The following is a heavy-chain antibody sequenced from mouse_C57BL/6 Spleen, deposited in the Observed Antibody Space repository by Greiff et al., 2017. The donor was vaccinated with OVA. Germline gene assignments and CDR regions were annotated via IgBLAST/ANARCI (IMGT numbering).Heavy chain of an antibody. CDR3: TRDYYGSWDY. J-gene: IGHJ2*01. D-gene: IGHD1-1*01. CDR1: GYTFTDYE. Sequence: QVQLQQSGAELVRPGASVTLSCKASGYTFTDYEMHWVKQTPVHGLEWIGAIDPETGGTAYNQKFKGKAILTADKASSTAYMELRSLTSEDSAVYYCTRDYYGSWDYWGQGTTLTVSS. CDR2: IDPETGGT. V-gene: IGHV1-15*01.